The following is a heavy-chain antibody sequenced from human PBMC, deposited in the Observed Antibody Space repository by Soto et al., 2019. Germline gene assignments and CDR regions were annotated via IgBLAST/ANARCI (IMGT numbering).Heavy chain of an antibody. CDR1: GGSISSGGYY. Sequence: SETLSLTCTVSGGSISSGGYYWSWIRQHPGKGLEWIGYIHYSGSTSYNPSLKSRVTISIDTSKNQFSLKLNSVTAADTAVYYCAREDRNYYDGSGSYHWGQGTLVTVSS. V-gene: IGHV4-31*03. CDR2: IHYSGST. CDR3: AREDRNYYDGSGSYH. D-gene: IGHD3-22*01. J-gene: IGHJ5*02.